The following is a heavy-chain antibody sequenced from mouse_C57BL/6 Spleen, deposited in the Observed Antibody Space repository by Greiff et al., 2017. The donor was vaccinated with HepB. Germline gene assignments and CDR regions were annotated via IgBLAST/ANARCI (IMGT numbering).Heavy chain of an antibody. Sequence: QVHVKQSGPGLVQPSQCLSISCTASGFALTSYGVHWVRQSPGKGLEWLGVIWSGGSTDYNAAFISRLSISKDNSKSQVFFKMNSLQADDTAIYYCARDTTASMDYWGQGTSVTVSS. CDR1: GFALTSYG. J-gene: IGHJ4*01. CDR2: IWSGGST. V-gene: IGHV2-2*01. D-gene: IGHD1-2*01. CDR3: ARDTTASMDY.